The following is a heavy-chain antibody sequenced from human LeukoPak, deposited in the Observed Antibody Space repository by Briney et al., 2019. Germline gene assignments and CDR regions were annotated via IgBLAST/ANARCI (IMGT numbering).Heavy chain of an antibody. CDR1: GFTFSSYA. CDR2: ISGSGGST. V-gene: IGHV3-23*01. Sequence: GGSLRLSCAASGFTFSSYAMSWVRQAPGKGLEWVPAISGSGGSTYYADSVKGRFTISRDNSKNTLYLQMNSLRAEDTAVYYCAKDPLVVPAAPSGSADYWGQGTLVTVSS. CDR3: AKDPLVVPAAPSGSADY. D-gene: IGHD2-2*01. J-gene: IGHJ4*02.